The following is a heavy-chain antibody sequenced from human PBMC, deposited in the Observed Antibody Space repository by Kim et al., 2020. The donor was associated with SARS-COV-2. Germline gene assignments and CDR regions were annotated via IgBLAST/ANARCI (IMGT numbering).Heavy chain of an antibody. CDR3: ARDSSSWYGENFDY. Sequence: GGSLRLSCAASGFTFSSYSMNWVRQAPGKGLEWVSSISSSSSYIYYADSVKGRFTISRDNAKNSLYLQMNSLRAEDTAVYYCARDSSSWYGENFDYWGQGTLVTVSS. CDR1: GFTFSSYS. CDR2: ISSSSSYI. J-gene: IGHJ4*02. V-gene: IGHV3-21*01. D-gene: IGHD6-13*01.